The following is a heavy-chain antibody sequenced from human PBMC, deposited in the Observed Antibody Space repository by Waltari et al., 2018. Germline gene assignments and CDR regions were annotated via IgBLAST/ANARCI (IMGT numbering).Heavy chain of an antibody. CDR2: IYYSGST. J-gene: IGHJ1*01. CDR1: GGPISSHY. D-gene: IGHD6-13*01. Sequence: QVQLQESGPGLVKPSETLSLTCTVSGGPISSHYWSWIRQPPGKGLEWIGYIYYSGSTNYNPSLKSRVTISVDTSKNQFSLKLSSVTAADTAVYYCARVPHSSSWYGANEYFQHWGQGTLVTVSS. CDR3: ARVPHSSSWYGANEYFQH. V-gene: IGHV4-59*11.